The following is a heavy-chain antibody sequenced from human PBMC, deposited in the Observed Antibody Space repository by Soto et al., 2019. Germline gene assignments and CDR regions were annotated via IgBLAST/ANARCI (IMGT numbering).Heavy chain of an antibody. D-gene: IGHD4-17*01. J-gene: IGHJ4*02. Sequence: SETLSLTCTVSGGTISSYDWSWIRQPPGKGLEWIGYIYYSGSTNYNPSLKSRVTISVDTSKNQFSLKLSSVTAADTAVYYCARRYGGSFDFWGQGTLVTVSS. V-gene: IGHV4-59*08. CDR3: ARRYGGSFDF. CDR1: GGTISSYD. CDR2: IYYSGST.